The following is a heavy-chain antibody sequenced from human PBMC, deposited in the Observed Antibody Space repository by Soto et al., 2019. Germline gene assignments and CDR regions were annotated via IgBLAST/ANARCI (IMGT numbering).Heavy chain of an antibody. J-gene: IGHJ4*01. Sequence: VGSLRLSCAASGFTFSNYGMHWVRQAPGKGLEWVAVIWYDGSNKYYTDSVKGRFTISRDNSKNTLYLQMNSLRAEDTAVYYCARGIGGGYYGSGSYYNPPDYWGQGTLVTVSS. CDR2: IWYDGSNK. D-gene: IGHD3-10*01. V-gene: IGHV3-33*01. CDR3: ARGIGGGYYGSGSYYNPPDY. CDR1: GFTFSNYG.